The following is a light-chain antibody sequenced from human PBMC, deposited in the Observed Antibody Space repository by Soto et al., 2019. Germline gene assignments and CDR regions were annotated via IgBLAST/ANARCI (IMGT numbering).Light chain of an antibody. J-gene: IGKJ1*01. CDR3: LQDFNYPLT. V-gene: IGKV1-5*01. CDR1: RDTNYW. Sequence: IQMTQSTSTLSASFGDRVTITSRAGRDTNYWLDRYQQKAVRAPKLLIYGASTLASGVPSWFSGSGAGTEFSLTISSLQPEDFASYYCLQDFNYPLTFGHGTKVDIK. CDR2: GAS.